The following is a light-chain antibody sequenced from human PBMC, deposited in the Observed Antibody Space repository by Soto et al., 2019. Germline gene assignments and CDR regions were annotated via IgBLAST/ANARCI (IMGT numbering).Light chain of an antibody. V-gene: IGLV2-14*03. J-gene: IGLJ3*02. CDR2: DVS. CDR1: SSDVGGYNY. Sequence: QSALTQPASVAGSPGQSITIACTGTSSDVGGYNYVSWYQLHPGKAPRLVIYDVSIRPPAVSDRFSRSTSGNTASLTISGLQAEDEADYYCSSYTATRTVVFGGGTKLTVL. CDR3: SSYTATRTVV.